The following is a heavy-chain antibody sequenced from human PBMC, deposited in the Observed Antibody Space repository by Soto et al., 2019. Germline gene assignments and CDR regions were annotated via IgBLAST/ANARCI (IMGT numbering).Heavy chain of an antibody. J-gene: IGHJ6*02. Sequence: EVQLVESGGGLVQPGGSLILFCAASGFTFGDFWMNWVRQAPGKGLEWVANIKEDGSEKYFLDSVKGRFTISRDNAKNSLYLQLNSLRAEDTGVYYCARDLGRTAAGYYYYDAMDVWGQGTTVTVSS. V-gene: IGHV3-7*01. D-gene: IGHD2-2*01. CDR3: ARDLGRTAAGYYYYDAMDV. CDR1: GFTFGDFW. CDR2: IKEDGSEK.